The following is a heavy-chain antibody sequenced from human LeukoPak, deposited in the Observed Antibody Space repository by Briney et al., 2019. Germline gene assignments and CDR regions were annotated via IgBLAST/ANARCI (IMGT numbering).Heavy chain of an antibody. D-gene: IGHD2-2*01. Sequence: HSGGSLRLSCAASEFTVSSYEMNWVRQAPGKGLEWVSYISSSGSTIYYADSVKGRFTISRDNAKNSLYLQMNSLRAEDTAVYYCARDCSSTSCIYYYYYYGMDVWGKGTTVTVSS. V-gene: IGHV3-48*03. J-gene: IGHJ6*04. CDR3: ARDCSSTSCIYYYYYYGMDV. CDR1: EFTVSSYE. CDR2: ISSSGSTI.